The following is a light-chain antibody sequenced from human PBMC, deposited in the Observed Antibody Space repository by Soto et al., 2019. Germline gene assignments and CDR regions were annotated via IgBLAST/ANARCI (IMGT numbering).Light chain of an antibody. CDR1: NTNIGIYNL. CDR2: EVN. CDR3: SSYAGGTYFVV. Sequence: QSALTQPASVSGSLGQSITISCTGTNTNIGIYNLVSWYQQDPAKAPKLIIYEVNKRPSGISSRFSGSKSGSAAFLTISGLQSDDESEYYCSSYAGGTYFVVFGGGTKLTVL. V-gene: IGLV2-23*02. J-gene: IGLJ3*02.